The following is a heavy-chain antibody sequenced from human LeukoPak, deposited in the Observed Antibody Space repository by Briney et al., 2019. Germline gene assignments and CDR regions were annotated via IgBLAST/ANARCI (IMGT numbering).Heavy chain of an antibody. D-gene: IGHD3-22*01. CDR1: GFTFSSYG. Sequence: GGSLRLSCGASGFTFSSYGMHWVRQAPGKGLEWVAVISYDGSNKYYADSVKGRFTISRDNSKNTLYLQMNSLRAEDTAVYYCAKYAYYYDSSGYSAPRDYWGQGTLVTVSS. CDR3: AKYAYYYDSSGYSAPRDY. V-gene: IGHV3-30*18. J-gene: IGHJ4*02. CDR2: ISYDGSNK.